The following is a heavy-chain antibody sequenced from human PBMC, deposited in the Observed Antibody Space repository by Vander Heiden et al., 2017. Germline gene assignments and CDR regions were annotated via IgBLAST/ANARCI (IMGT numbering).Heavy chain of an antibody. D-gene: IGHD2-15*01. CDR2: INPNNGGT. J-gene: IGHJ6*02. CDR1: GYTFAAYY. V-gene: IGHV1-2*06. CDR3: ARICSGRTCNQPVGYYYGMDV. Sequence: QVQLVQSGAEVRNPGASVKVSCKASGYTFAAYYNPWVRQAPGQGLEWMGRINPNNGGTNYPQKFQGRVTMTRDTSITTAYMELSSLRSDDTAIYYCARICSGRTCNQPVGYYYGMDVWGQGTTVTVSS.